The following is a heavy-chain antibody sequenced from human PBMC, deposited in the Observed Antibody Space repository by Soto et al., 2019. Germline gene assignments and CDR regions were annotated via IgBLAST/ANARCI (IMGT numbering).Heavy chain of an antibody. Sequence: GGSLRLSCAASGFPLSNYWMHWVRQAPGEGLVWVSRIGSDGGGTTYADSVKGRFTISRDNAKNTLYLQMNCLRVEDTAVYYCTRVVDGSAGEFDYWGQGTLVTVSS. CDR3: TRVVDGSAGEFDY. J-gene: IGHJ4*02. CDR2: IGSDGGGT. V-gene: IGHV3-74*01. CDR1: GFPLSNYW. D-gene: IGHD3-10*01.